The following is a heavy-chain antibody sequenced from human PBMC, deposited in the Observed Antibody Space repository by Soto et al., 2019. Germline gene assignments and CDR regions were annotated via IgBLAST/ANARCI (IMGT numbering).Heavy chain of an antibody. D-gene: IGHD1-1*01. J-gene: IGHJ4*02. Sequence: SGPTLVNPTEALALTCTVSGFSLSNARMGVSWICQPPGKALEWLAHIFSNDEKSYSTSLKSRLTISKDTSKSQVVLTMTNMDPVDTATYYCARLTGTTYSGNFDYWGQGTLVTVSS. V-gene: IGHV2-26*01. CDR1: GFSLSNARMG. CDR2: IFSNDEK. CDR3: ARLTGTTYSGNFDY.